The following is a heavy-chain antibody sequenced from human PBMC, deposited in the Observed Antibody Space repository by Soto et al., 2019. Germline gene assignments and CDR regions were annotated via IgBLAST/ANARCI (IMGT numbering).Heavy chain of an antibody. CDR3: ARTLNWNYDYYYYGMDV. Sequence: PSETLSLTCTVSGRSVSSGSYYWRWLRQPPRKGLEWIGYIYYSGSTNYNPSLKSRVTISVDTSKNQFSLKLSSVTAADTAVYYCARTLNWNYDYYYYGMDVWGQGTTVTVS. CDR2: IYYSGST. J-gene: IGHJ6*02. V-gene: IGHV4-61*01. CDR1: GRSVSSGSYY. D-gene: IGHD1-7*01.